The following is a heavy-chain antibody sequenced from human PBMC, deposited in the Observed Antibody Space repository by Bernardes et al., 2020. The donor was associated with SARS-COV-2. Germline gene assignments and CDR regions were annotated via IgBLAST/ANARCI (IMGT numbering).Heavy chain of an antibody. CDR3: ASDFHRYCGGGSCYFAVATS. J-gene: IGHJ4*02. D-gene: IGHD2-15*01. CDR1: GYTFTGYY. Sequence: ASVKVSCKASGYTFTGYYMHWVRQAPGQGLEWMGWINPNSGGTNYAQKFQGWVTMTRDTSISTAYMELSRLRSDDTAVYYCASDFHRYCGGGSCYFAVATSWGQGTLVTVSS. CDR2: INPNSGGT. V-gene: IGHV1-2*04.